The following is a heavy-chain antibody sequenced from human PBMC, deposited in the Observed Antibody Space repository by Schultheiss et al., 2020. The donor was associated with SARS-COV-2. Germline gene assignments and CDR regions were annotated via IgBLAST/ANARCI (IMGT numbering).Heavy chain of an antibody. CDR3: AREGGRPSTSPPHYYYYMDV. V-gene: IGHV4-4*07. CDR2: IYTSGST. CDR1: GGSFSGYY. J-gene: IGHJ6*03. D-gene: IGHD3-16*01. Sequence: SQTLSLTCAVYGGSFSGYYWSWIRQPPGKGLEWIGRIYTSGSTNYNPSLKSRVTISVDTSKNQFSLKLSSVTAADTAVYYCAREGGRPSTSPPHYYYYMDVWGKGTTVTVSS.